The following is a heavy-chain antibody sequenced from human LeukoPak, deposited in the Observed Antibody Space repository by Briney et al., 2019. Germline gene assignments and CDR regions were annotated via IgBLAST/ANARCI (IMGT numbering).Heavy chain of an antibody. D-gene: IGHD5-12*01. CDR2: IYTSGST. J-gene: IGHJ3*02. Sequence: PSETLSLTCTVSGYPISSGYYWGWIRQPPGKGLEWIGSIYTSGSTNYNPSLKSRVTMSVDTSKNQFSLKLSSVTAADTAVYYCARVDIVATNAFDIWGQGTMVTVSS. CDR1: GYPISSGYY. CDR3: ARVDIVATNAFDI. V-gene: IGHV4-38-2*02.